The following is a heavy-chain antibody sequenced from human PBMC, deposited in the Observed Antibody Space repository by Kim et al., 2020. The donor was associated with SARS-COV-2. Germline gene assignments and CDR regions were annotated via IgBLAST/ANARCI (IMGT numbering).Heavy chain of an antibody. J-gene: IGHJ4*02. D-gene: IGHD7-27*01. CDR3: AKIGPRVSNIDY. V-gene: IGHV3-23*01. Sequence: GGSLRLSCAAFGFTFSSCAMSWVRQAPGKGLEWVSTISGSGSSTYYADSVKGRFTISRDNSQNTLYLQINSLRAEDTALYYCAKIGPRVSNIDYWGQGTLVTVSS. CDR2: ISGSGSST. CDR1: GFTFSSCA.